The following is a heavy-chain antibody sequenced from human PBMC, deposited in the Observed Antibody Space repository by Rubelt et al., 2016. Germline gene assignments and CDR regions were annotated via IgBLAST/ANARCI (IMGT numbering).Heavy chain of an antibody. D-gene: IGHD3-3*01. CDR1: GYSFTSYG. CDR2: ISVYNGNT. V-gene: IGHV1-18*01. J-gene: IGHJ4*02. CDR3: ARDHGFWEIEGYY. Sequence: QVQLVQSGAEVKKPGASVKVSCKASGYSFTSYGISWVRQAPGQGLEWMGWISVYNGNTNYAQNLQGRVTITTDTSTTTAYMELRSWTSDDTAVYYCARDHGFWEIEGYYWGQGTLVTVSS.